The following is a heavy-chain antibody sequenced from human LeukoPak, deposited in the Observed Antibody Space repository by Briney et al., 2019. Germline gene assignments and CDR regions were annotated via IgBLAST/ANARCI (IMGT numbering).Heavy chain of an antibody. V-gene: IGHV3-23*01. Sequence: GGSLRLSCAASGFTFSTYAMYWVRQPPGKGLEWVSSIIGSGGSTYYADSVKGRFTISRDNAKNTLFLQMNSLTVEDTAVYYSGSGGGDSKWAYYFDYWGQGTLVTVSS. CDR3: GSGGGDSKWAYYFDY. J-gene: IGHJ4*02. CDR2: IIGSGGST. D-gene: IGHD6-25*01. CDR1: GFTFSTYA.